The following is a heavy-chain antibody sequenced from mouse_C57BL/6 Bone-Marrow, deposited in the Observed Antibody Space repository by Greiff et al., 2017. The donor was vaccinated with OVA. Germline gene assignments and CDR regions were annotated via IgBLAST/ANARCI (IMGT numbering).Heavy chain of an antibody. CDR2: IDPSDSYT. CDR1: GYTFTSYW. Sequence: QVQLQQPGAELVMPGASVKLSCKASGYTFTSYWMHWVKQRPGQGLEWIGEIDPSDSYTNYNQKFKGKSTLTVDKSSSTAYMQLSSLTSEDSAVYYCASEDLFDWYFDVWGTGTTVTVSS. CDR3: ASEDLFDWYFDV. J-gene: IGHJ1*03. V-gene: IGHV1-69*01.